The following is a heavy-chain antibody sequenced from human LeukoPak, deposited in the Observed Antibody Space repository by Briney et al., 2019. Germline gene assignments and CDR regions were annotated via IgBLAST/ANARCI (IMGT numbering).Heavy chain of an antibody. CDR2: ISSSGSTI. J-gene: IGHJ4*02. V-gene: IGHV3-11*01. Sequence: GGPLRLSCAASGFTFSDYYMSWIRQAPGKGLEWVSYISSSGSTIYYADSVKGRFTISRDNAKNSLYLQMNSLRAEDTAVYYCARDAYYYDSSGYYPYWGQGTLVTVSS. D-gene: IGHD3-22*01. CDR1: GFTFSDYY. CDR3: ARDAYYYDSSGYYPY.